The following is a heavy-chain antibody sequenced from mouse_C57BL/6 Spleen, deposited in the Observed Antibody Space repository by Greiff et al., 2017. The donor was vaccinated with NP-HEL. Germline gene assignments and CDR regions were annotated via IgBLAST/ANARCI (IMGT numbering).Heavy chain of an antibody. CDR2: ISSGSSTI. CDR1: GFTFSDYG. J-gene: IGHJ1*03. Sequence: EVKLVESGGGLVKPGGSLKLSCAASGFTFSDYGMHWVRQAPEKGLEWVAYISSGSSTIYYADTVKGRFTISRDNATNTLFLQMTSLRSEDTAMYYCARMRARAGYFDVWGTGTTVTVSS. D-gene: IGHD3-3*01. V-gene: IGHV5-17*01. CDR3: ARMRARAGYFDV.